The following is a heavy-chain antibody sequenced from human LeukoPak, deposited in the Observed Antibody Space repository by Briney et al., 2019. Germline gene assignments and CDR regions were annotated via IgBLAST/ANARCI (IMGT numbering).Heavy chain of an antibody. V-gene: IGHV3-21*01. J-gene: IGHJ3*02. Sequence: PGGSLRLSCAASGFTFSSYSMNWVRQAPGKGLEWVSSISSSSSYIYYADSVKGRFTISRDNAKNSLYLQMNSLRAEDTAVYYCARVFSQQLWAFDIWGQGTMVTVSS. CDR2: ISSSSSYI. D-gene: IGHD6-13*01. CDR1: GFTFSSYS. CDR3: ARVFSQQLWAFDI.